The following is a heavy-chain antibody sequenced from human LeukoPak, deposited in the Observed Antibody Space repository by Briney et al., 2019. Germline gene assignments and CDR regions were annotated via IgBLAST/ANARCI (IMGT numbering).Heavy chain of an antibody. J-gene: IGHJ4*02. Sequence: QPGGSPRLSCAASEFSVGSNYMSWVRQAPGKGLEWVSVIYSGGSTYYADSVKGRFTISRDNSKNTLYLQMNSLRAEDTAVYYCATLYSSPLWYFDYWGQGTLVTVSS. CDR3: ATLYSSPLWYFDY. CDR2: IYSGGST. V-gene: IGHV3-66*01. CDR1: EFSVGSNY. D-gene: IGHD6-13*01.